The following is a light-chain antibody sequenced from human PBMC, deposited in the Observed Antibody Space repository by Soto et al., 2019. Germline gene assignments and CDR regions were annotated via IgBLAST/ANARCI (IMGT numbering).Light chain of an antibody. Sequence: EIVMTQSPATLSVSPGERATLSRRASQSVNSNLAWYQQKPGQAPRLLIYGASTRAAGIPARFSGSGSGTEFILTIISLQSEDVAVYYCQQYNSRPPDTFGQGTKLEIK. J-gene: IGKJ2*01. CDR1: QSVNSN. CDR3: QQYNSRPPDT. CDR2: GAS. V-gene: IGKV3-15*01.